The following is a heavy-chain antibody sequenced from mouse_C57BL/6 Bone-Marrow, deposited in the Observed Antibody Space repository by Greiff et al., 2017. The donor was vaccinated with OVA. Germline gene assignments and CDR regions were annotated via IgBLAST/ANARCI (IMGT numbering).Heavy chain of an antibody. J-gene: IGHJ1*03. CDR1: GFTFNTYA. V-gene: IGHV10-3*01. D-gene: IGHD1-1*01. CDR3: VRDGYGSSHWYFDV. Sequence: EVQGVESGGGLVQPKGSLKLSCAASGFTFNTYAMHWVRQAPGKGLEWVARIRSKSSNYATYYADSVKDRFTISRDDSQSMLYLQMNNLKTEDTAMYYCVRDGYGSSHWYFDVWGTGTTVTVSS. CDR2: IRSKSSNYAT.